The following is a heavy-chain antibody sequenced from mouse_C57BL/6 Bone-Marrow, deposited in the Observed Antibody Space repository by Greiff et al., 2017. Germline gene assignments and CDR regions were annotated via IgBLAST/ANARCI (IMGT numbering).Heavy chain of an antibody. CDR3: TTPFYSNSL. CDR2: IDPENGDT. Sequence: EVQLQESGAELVRPGASVKLSCTASGFNIKDDYMHWVKQRPEQGLEWIGWIDPENGDTEYASKFQGKATITADTSSNTAYLQLSSLTSEDTAVYYCTTPFYSNSLWGQGTTLTVSS. J-gene: IGHJ2*01. CDR1: GFNIKDDY. V-gene: IGHV14-4*01. D-gene: IGHD2-5*01.